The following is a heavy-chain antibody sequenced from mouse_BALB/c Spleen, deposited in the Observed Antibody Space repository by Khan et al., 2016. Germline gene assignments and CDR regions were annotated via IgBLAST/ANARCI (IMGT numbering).Heavy chain of an antibody. Sequence: EVKLLESGGGLVQPGGSLKLSCAASGFDFSRYCMSWVRQAPGTGLEWIGAINPDSSTINYTPSLTDKFIISRDNAKNTLYLQMSKVRSEDTALDNCPNTYWDVDVTGAGTTVTGSS. J-gene: IGHJ1*01. CDR2: INPDSSTI. V-gene: IGHV4-1*02. CDR3: PNTYWDVDV. CDR1: GFDFSRYC.